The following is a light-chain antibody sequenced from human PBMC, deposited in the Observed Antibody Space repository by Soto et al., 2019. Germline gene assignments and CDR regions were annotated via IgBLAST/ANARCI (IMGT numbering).Light chain of an antibody. CDR1: QSVSSN. CDR2: GAS. V-gene: IGKV3-15*01. Sequence: EIVMTQSPATLSVSPGERATLSCRASQSVSSNLAWYQQKPGQAHRLLIYGASTRATGIPARFSGSGSGTEFTPTISSLQSEDFAVYYCQQYNNWPLTFGGGTKVDIK. CDR3: QQYNNWPLT. J-gene: IGKJ4*01.